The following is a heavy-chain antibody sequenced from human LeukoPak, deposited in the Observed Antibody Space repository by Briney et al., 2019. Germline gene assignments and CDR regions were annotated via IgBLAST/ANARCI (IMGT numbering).Heavy chain of an antibody. Sequence: GGSLRLSCAASGFTFSSYCMNWVRQAPGKGLDWLSYIGGGSSTIFYADSVKGRFTISRDNAKNSLFLQMNSLRDEDTAVYYCARDGARGVATDYDYWGQGTLVTVSS. CDR3: ARDGARGVATDYDY. CDR2: IGGGSSTI. J-gene: IGHJ4*02. V-gene: IGHV3-48*02. CDR1: GFTFSSYC. D-gene: IGHD5-12*01.